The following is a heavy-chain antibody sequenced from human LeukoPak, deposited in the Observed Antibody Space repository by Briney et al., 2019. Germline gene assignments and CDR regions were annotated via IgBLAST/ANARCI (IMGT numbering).Heavy chain of an antibody. CDR2: IIPIFGTA. V-gene: IGHV1-69*05. CDR3: ARDQTGRGYSCGYYAY. Sequence: SVKVSCKASGGTFSSYAISWVRQAPGQGLEWMGRIIPIFGTANYAQKFQGRVTITTDESTSTAYMELSSLRSEDTAVYYCARDQTGRGYSCGYYAYWGQGTLVTVSS. D-gene: IGHD5-18*01. CDR1: GGTFSSYA. J-gene: IGHJ4*02.